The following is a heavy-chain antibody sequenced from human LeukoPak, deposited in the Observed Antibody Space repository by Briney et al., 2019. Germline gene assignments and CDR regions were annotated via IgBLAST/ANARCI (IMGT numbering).Heavy chain of an antibody. D-gene: IGHD3-22*01. Sequence: PGGSLRLSCAASGFTFSSYAMTWVRQAPGKGLEWVSGISGSGGSTYYADSVKGRFTISRDSSKNTLFLQMNSLRAEDTAVYYCARMIPTITMIVVVKTGYFQHWGQGTLVTVSS. CDR2: ISGSGGST. J-gene: IGHJ1*01. CDR1: GFTFSSYA. CDR3: ARMIPTITMIVVVKTGYFQH. V-gene: IGHV3-23*01.